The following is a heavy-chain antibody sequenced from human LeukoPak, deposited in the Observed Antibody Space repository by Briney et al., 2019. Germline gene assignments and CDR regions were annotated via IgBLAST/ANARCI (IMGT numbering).Heavy chain of an antibody. D-gene: IGHD3-10*01. V-gene: IGHV1-69*13. Sequence: GASVKVSCKASGGTFSSYAISWVRQAPGQGLEWMGGIIPIFTTANYAQRFQGRVTITADESTSTAYMELSRLRSEDTAVYYCAREVEYYGSGSYWGVFDYWGQGSLVTVSS. CDR3: AREVEYYGSGSYWGVFDY. CDR2: IIPIFTTA. J-gene: IGHJ4*02. CDR1: GGTFSSYA.